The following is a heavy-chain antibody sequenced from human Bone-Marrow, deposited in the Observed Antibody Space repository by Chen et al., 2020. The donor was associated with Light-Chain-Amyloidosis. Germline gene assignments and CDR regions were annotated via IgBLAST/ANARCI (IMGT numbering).Heavy chain of an antibody. CDR2: ISPSGGRT. V-gene: IGHV3-23*01. CDR1: GFSFSNYA. J-gene: IGHJ5*02. D-gene: IGHD3-3*01. Sequence: EVQLLESGGGLVQPGGSLRLSSAASGFSFSNYAMSWVRQAPGKGLEWVSAISPSGGRTYYADSVKGRLTISRDNSENTLYLQMNSLRVEDTAVYYCAKDGKEWLPDAWGQGTLVTVSS. CDR3: AKDGKEWLPDA.